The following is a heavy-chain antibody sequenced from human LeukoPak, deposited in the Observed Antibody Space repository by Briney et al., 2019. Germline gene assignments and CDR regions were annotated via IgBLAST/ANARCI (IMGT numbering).Heavy chain of an antibody. V-gene: IGHV4-30-4*01. Sequence: ASETLSLTCTVSGGSISSGDYYWSWIRQPPGKGLEWIGYIYYSGSTYYNPSLKSRVTISVDTSKNQFSLKLSSVTAADTAVYYCASAPTYYYGSGLAGFDPWGQGTLVTVSS. CDR2: IYYSGST. CDR1: GGSISSGDYY. CDR3: ASAPTYYYGSGLAGFDP. J-gene: IGHJ5*02. D-gene: IGHD3-10*01.